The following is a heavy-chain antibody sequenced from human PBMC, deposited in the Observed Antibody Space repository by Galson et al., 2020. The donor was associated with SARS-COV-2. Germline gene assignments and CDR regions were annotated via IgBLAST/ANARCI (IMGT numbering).Heavy chain of an antibody. CDR2: ISSGSSTI. J-gene: IGHJ4*02. CDR1: GFTFSSYS. V-gene: IGHV3-48*01. CDR3: ASFPWAGYLDF. D-gene: IGHD6-19*01. Sequence: PGGSLRLSCGASGFTFSSYSMNWVRQAPGKGLEWISYISSGSSTIYYADSVRGRFTISRDNAKNSLYLQMNSLRVEDTAVYYCASFPWAGYLDFWGQGTLVTVSS.